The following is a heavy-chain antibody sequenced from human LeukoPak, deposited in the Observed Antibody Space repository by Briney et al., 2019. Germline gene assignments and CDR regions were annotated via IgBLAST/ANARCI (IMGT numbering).Heavy chain of an antibody. J-gene: IGHJ4*02. Sequence: SETLSLTCTVSGGSISSSSYYWGWIRQPPGKGLEWIGSIYYSGSTYYNPSLKSRVTISVDTSKNQFSLKLSSVTAADTAVYYCARLTMVRGAEPRDFGYWGQGTLVTVSS. CDR1: GGSISSSSYY. V-gene: IGHV4-39*01. CDR3: ARLTMVRGAEPRDFGY. D-gene: IGHD3-10*01. CDR2: IYYSGST.